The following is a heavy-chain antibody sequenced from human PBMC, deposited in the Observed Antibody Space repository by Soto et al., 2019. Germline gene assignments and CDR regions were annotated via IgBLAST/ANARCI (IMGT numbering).Heavy chain of an antibody. D-gene: IGHD2-2*01. J-gene: IGHJ4*02. CDR1: GGSISSYY. CDR2: IYYSGST. V-gene: IGHV4-59*01. Sequence: SETLSLTCTVSGGSISSYYWSWIRQPPGKGLEWIGYIYYSGSTNYNPSLKSRVTISVDTSKNQFSLKLSSVTAADTAVYYCARDAEWCSSTSCYGYYFDYWGQGTLVTVSS. CDR3: ARDAEWCSSTSCYGYYFDY.